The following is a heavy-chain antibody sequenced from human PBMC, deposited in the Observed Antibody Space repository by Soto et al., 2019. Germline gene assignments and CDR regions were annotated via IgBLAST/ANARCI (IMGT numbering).Heavy chain of an antibody. CDR3: TRGTMNHGMDI. CDR1: GDSVSSTSAA. V-gene: IGHV6-1*01. D-gene: IGHD3-3*01. Sequence: PSQTLSLTCVISGDSVSSTSAAWNWFRQSPSRGLEWLGRTYHRSKWYNDYAVSVKSRITVNPDTSKNQLSLQLNSVTPEDTAVYFCTRGTMNHGMDIWGQGTRVTVYS. CDR2: TYHRSKWYN. J-gene: IGHJ6*02.